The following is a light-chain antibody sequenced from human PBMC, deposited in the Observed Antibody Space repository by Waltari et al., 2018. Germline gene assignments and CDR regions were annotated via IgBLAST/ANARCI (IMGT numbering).Light chain of an antibody. J-gene: IGKJ5*01. Sequence: EIVMTQYPGTLSVSPGERATLSCRASQSINRNLAWYQQKSGQAPRLLIYGTSTRATGIPARFSGSGSGTEFTLTISSLQSEDFAVYYCQQYNDWPDTFGQGTRLEIK. CDR2: GTS. CDR3: QQYNDWPDT. CDR1: QSINRN. V-gene: IGKV3-15*01.